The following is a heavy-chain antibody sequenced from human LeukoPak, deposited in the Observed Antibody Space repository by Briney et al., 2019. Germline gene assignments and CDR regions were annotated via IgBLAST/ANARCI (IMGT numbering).Heavy chain of an antibody. CDR1: GGSFSGYY. D-gene: IGHD1-26*01. V-gene: IGHV4-34*01. J-gene: IGHJ4*02. Sequence: SETLSLTCAVYGGSFSGYYWSWIRQPPGKGLEWIGEINHSGSTNYNPSLKSRVTISVDTSKNQFSLNLTSVTAADTAIYYCSRESGPFCPFGYWGQGTLVTVPS. CDR2: INHSGST. CDR3: SRESGPFCPFGY.